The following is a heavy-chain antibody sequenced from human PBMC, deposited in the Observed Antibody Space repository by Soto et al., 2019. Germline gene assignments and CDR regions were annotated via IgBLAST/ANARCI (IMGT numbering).Heavy chain of an antibody. D-gene: IGHD6-13*01. CDR1: GYTFTSYG. J-gene: IGHJ4*02. V-gene: IGHV1-18*01. CDR3: ARRGSSSWDKDFDY. CDR2: ISAYNGNT. Sequence: QVQLVQSGAEVKKPGASVKVSCKASGYTFTSYGISWVRQAPGQGLEWMGWISAYNGNTNYAQKLQGRVTMTTDTXXSTADMELRSLRSDDKAVYYCARRGSSSWDKDFDYWGQGTLVTVSS.